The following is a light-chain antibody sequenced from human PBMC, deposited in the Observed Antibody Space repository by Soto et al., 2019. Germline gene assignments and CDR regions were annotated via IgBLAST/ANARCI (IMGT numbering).Light chain of an antibody. J-gene: IGLJ3*02. CDR2: EVT. CDR1: SSAVGAYKY. V-gene: IGLV2-8*01. CDR3: TSYVGNDIWV. Sequence: QSALTQPPSASGSPGQSVTIPSPGPSSAVGAYKYVSWYQQYPGKAPKLRIYEVTKRPSGVPDRFSGSKSGNTASLTVSGLQAEDEADYYCTSYVGNDIWVFGGGTKLTVL.